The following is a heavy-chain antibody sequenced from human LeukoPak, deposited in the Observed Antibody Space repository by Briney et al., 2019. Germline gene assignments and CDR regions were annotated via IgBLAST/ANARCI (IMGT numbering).Heavy chain of an antibody. D-gene: IGHD2/OR15-2a*01. J-gene: IGHJ4*02. Sequence: GGSLRLSCEASRFSFISYAMLWFRQAPGKGLEWVAFMRADGSDIFYAESLKGRFTISRDNGKRTLYLQMNSLRPEDTALYYCARDDYYFASENWGQGALVTVSS. CDR2: MRADGSDI. V-gene: IGHV3-30*02. CDR3: ARDDYYFASEN. CDR1: RFSFISYA.